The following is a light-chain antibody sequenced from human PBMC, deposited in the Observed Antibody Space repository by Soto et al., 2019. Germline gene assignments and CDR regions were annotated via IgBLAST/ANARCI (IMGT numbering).Light chain of an antibody. Sequence: DIVMTQSPSTLSVSPGERATISCRASQSVSSNLAWYQQKPGQAPRLLIYGASTRATGIPARFSGSGSGTDVTHITSSMQSEDFVVYFCQQYNNYTPSWTFGQGTKVEIK. V-gene: IGKV3-15*01. CDR2: GAS. J-gene: IGKJ1*01. CDR3: QQYNNYTPSWT. CDR1: QSVSSN.